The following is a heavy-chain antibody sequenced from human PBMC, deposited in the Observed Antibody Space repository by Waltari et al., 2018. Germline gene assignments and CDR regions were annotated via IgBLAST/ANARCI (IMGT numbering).Heavy chain of an antibody. CDR1: GYTFSSYG. D-gene: IGHD2-21*01. J-gene: IGHJ5*02. Sequence: QVQLVQSGAEVKKPGASVKVSCKASGYTFSSYGIAWVRQAPGQGLEWMGWSSPYKGDKKYEREIQGRVTMTTDTSTSTAFMELRSLRSADTAFYYCARDVHGDYDTWGQGTLVTVSS. CDR2: SSPYKGDK. CDR3: ARDVHGDYDT. V-gene: IGHV1-18*01.